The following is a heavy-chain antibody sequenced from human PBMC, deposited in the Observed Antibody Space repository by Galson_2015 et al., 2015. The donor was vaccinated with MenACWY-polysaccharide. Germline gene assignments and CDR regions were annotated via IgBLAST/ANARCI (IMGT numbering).Heavy chain of an antibody. V-gene: IGHV5-51*01. D-gene: IGHD6-13*01. Sequence: QSGAEVKKPGESLQISCKGSGYSFPRYWIGWVRQMPGKGLEWMGVIFPGDSDTRYSPSFQGQVTISADNSISTAYLQWSSLKASDTAMYYCARPSYSSSWNPFDYWGQGTLVTVS. CDR3: ARPSYSSSWNPFDY. CDR2: IFPGDSDT. J-gene: IGHJ4*02. CDR1: GYSFPRYW.